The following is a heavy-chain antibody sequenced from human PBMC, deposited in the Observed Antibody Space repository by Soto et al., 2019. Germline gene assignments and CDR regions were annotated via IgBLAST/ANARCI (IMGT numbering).Heavy chain of an antibody. J-gene: IGHJ4*02. CDR2: IYYDGNT. V-gene: IGHV4-39*01. D-gene: IGHD3-22*01. CDR1: GDSITSSSHY. Sequence: PSETLSLTCTVSGDSITSSSHYWGWIRQPPGKGLECIANIYYDGNTYYNPSLKSRVAISLDTSKNQFSLRLNSVTAADTAVYYCARSSSEPSVLMYPFDSWGQGILVTVS. CDR3: ARSSSEPSVLMYPFDS.